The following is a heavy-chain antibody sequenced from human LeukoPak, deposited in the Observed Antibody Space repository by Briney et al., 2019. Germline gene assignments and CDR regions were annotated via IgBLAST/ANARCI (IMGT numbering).Heavy chain of an antibody. CDR2: IIPILGIA. J-gene: IGHJ5*02. V-gene: IGHV1-69*04. CDR1: GGTFSSYT. CDR3: AREITMVRVPNWFDP. Sequence: SVNVSFKASGGTFSSYTISWVRQAPGQGLEWMGRIIPILGIANYAQKFQGRVTITADKSTSTAYRELSSLRSEDTAVYYCAREITMVRVPNWFDPWGQGTLVTVSS. D-gene: IGHD3-10*01.